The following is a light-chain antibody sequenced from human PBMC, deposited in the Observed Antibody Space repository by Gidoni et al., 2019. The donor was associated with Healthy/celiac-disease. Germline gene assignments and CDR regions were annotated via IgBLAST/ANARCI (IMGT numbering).Light chain of an antibody. J-gene: IGKJ1*01. CDR2: DAS. CDR3: QQRSNWAQGT. V-gene: IGKV3-11*01. Sequence: EIVLTQSPATLSLSPGERATLSCRASQSVSSYLAWYQQKPGQAPRLLIYDASNRATGIPARFSCSGSGTDFTLTISSLEPEDFAVYYCQQRSNWAQGTFGQGTQVEIK. CDR1: QSVSSY.